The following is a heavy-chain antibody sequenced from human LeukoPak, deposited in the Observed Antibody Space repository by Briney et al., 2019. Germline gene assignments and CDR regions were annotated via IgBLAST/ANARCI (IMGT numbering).Heavy chain of an antibody. CDR3: VKDYRGWGNYFDY. CDR2: ISSDGGST. CDR1: GFTFSSYA. Sequence: PGGSLRLSCSASGFTFSSYAMHWVRQAPGKGLEYVSAISSDGGSTYYPDSVKGRFTMSRDNSKNTLYLQMSSLRAEDTAVYYCVKDYRGWGNYFDYWGQGTLVTVSS. J-gene: IGHJ4*02. D-gene: IGHD3-16*01. V-gene: IGHV3-64D*06.